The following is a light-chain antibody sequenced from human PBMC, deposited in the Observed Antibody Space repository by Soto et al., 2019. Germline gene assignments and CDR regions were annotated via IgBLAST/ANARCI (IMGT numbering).Light chain of an antibody. Sequence: VLTQPPSVSGAPGQRVTISCTGRSSNIGAGYDVHWYQQLPGTAPKLLIYGNSNRPSGVPDRFSGSKSGTSASLAITGLQAEDEADYYCQSYDSSLSALYVFGTGTKVTVL. CDR1: SSNIGAGYD. V-gene: IGLV1-40*01. CDR3: QSYDSSLSALYV. CDR2: GNS. J-gene: IGLJ1*01.